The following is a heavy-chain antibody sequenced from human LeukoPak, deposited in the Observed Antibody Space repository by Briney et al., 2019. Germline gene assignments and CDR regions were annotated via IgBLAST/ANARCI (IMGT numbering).Heavy chain of an antibody. CDR3: ARELGYCSGGSCYSRVNWFDP. CDR2: IYYSGST. CDR1: GGSISSYY. V-gene: IGHV4-59*01. Sequence: PSETLSLTCTVSGGSISSYYWSWIRQPPGKGLEWIGYIYYSGSTNYNPSLKSRVTISVDTSKNQFSLKLSFVTAADTAVYYCARELGYCSGGSCYSRVNWFDPWGQGTLVTVSS. J-gene: IGHJ5*02. D-gene: IGHD2-15*01.